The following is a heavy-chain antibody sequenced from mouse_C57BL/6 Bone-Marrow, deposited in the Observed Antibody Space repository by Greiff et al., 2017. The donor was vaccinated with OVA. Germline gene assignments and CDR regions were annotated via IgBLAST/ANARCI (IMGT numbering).Heavy chain of an antibody. J-gene: IGHJ2*01. V-gene: IGHV5-4*01. D-gene: IGHD1-1*01. Sequence: DVHLVESGGGLVKPGGSLKLSCAASGFTFSSYAMSWVRQTPEKRLEWVATISDGGSYTYYPDNVKGRFTISRDNAKNNLYLQMSHLKSEDTAMYYCASLHYSGYWGQGTTLTVSS. CDR2: ISDGGSYT. CDR1: GFTFSSYA. CDR3: ASLHYSGY.